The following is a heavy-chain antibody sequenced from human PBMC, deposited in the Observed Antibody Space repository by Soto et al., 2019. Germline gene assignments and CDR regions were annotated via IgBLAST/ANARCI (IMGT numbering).Heavy chain of an antibody. J-gene: IGHJ6*02. CDR3: ARASSASNPRKADSYYYGIDV. CDR2: TYYRSKWYN. D-gene: IGHD1-26*01. Sequence: KGLEWLGRTYYRSKWYNDYEVFVKSRITINPDTTKNQFSLQLDSVTPEDTAVYYCARASSASNPRKADSYYYGIDVWGQGTTVTVSS. V-gene: IGHV6-1*01.